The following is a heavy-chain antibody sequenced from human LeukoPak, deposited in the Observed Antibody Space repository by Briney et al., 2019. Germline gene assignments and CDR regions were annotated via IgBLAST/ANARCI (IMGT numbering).Heavy chain of an antibody. CDR2: IYYSGST. D-gene: IGHD2-2*01. J-gene: IGHJ6*03. Sequence: SETLSLTCTVSGGSISSSSYYWGWIRQPPGKGLEWIGSIYYSGSTYYNPSLKSRVTTSVDTSKNQFSLKLSSVTAADTAVYYCARGGSTSYWNYYYYYMDVWGKGTTVTVSS. CDR3: ARGGSTSYWNYYYYYMDV. CDR1: GGSISSSSYY. V-gene: IGHV4-39*07.